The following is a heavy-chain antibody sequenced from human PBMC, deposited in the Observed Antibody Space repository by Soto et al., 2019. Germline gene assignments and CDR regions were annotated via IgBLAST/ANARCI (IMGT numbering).Heavy chain of an antibody. CDR2: IYSDGST. CDR1: GFTVSNNY. J-gene: IGHJ3*02. Sequence: EVQLVETGGGLIQPGGSLRLSCAASGFTVSNNYMSWVRQAPGKGLEWVSVIYSDGSTYYTDSVEGRFTISRDNSKNTLFFQMNSLRAEDTGVYYCVRDLRDYGAFEIWGQGTLVTVSS. V-gene: IGHV3-53*02. CDR3: VRDLRDYGAFEI. D-gene: IGHD4-17*01.